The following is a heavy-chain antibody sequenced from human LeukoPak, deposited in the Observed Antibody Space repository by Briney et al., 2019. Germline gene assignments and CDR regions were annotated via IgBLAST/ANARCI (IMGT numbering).Heavy chain of an antibody. CDR1: GASFSSGDQY. J-gene: IGHJ4*02. D-gene: IGHD3-22*01. CDR3: SRGLDSRKLGY. V-gene: IGHV4-31*03. CDR2: IHPSGRL. Sequence: SETLSLTCTVSGASFSSGDQYWNWIRQSPGKGLERIGSIHPSGRLYNNPFLESRVATSIDTSKNQFSLNLNSVTAADTAVYFCSRGLDSRKLGYWGQGTLVTVSS.